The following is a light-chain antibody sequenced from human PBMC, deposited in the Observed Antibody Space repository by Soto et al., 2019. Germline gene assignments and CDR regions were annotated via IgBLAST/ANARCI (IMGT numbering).Light chain of an antibody. Sequence: EIVLTHSPGTLSLSPVERATLSCRASQSVSSNLAWYQQKPGQAPRLLIYGASTRATGITARFSGSGSGTEFTLTISSLQSEDFAVYYCQQYNNWPPITFGQGTRLEI. CDR1: QSVSSN. CDR2: GAS. J-gene: IGKJ5*01. CDR3: QQYNNWPPIT. V-gene: IGKV3-15*01.